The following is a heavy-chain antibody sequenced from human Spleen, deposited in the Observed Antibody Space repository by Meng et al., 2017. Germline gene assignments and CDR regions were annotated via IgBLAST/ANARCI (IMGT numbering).Heavy chain of an antibody. CDR1: GGTFSSYA. D-gene: IGHD5-12*01. V-gene: IGHV1-69*05. CDR2: IIPIFGTA. J-gene: IGHJ5*02. CDR3: ARDSNSGYDGNWFDP. Sequence: SVKVSCKASGGTFSSYAISWVRQAPGQGLEWMGGIIPIFGTANYAQKFQGRVTITTDESTSTAYMELSSLRSEDTAVYYCARDSNSGYDGNWFDPWGQGTLVTVSS.